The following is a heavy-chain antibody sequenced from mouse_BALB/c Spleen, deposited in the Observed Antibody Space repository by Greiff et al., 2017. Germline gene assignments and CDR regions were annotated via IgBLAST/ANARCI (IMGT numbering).Heavy chain of an antibody. J-gene: IGHJ3*01. V-gene: IGHV1-80*01. D-gene: IGHD1-2*01. CDR2: IYPGDGDT. Sequence: QVQLQQSGAELVRPGSSVKISCKASGYAFSSYWMNWVKQRPGQGLEWIGQIYPGDGDTNYNGKFKGKATLTADKSSSTAYMQLSSLTSEDSAVYFCARGAAFPFITTYWGQGTLVTVAA. CDR1: GYAFSSYW. CDR3: ARGAAFPFITTY.